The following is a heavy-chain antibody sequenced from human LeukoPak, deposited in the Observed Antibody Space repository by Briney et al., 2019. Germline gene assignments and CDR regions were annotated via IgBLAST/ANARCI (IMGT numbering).Heavy chain of an antibody. D-gene: IGHD3-22*01. Sequence: PGQSLRLSCTGSGFTFGDYVMSWFRQAPGKGLEWVGFIRSKPYGGTTEYAASVKGRFTISRDDSKNIAYLHMNSLKTEDTAVFYCTRTGDYCDSSTYYYGLDYWGQGTLVAVSS. V-gene: IGHV3-49*03. CDR1: GFTFGDYV. J-gene: IGHJ4*02. CDR2: IRSKPYGGTT. CDR3: TRTGDYCDSSTYYYGLDY.